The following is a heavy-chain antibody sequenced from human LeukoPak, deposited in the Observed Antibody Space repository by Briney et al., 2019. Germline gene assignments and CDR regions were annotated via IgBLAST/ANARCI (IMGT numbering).Heavy chain of an antibody. V-gene: IGHV1-69*06. CDR3: ARDLLWFGELFYWFDP. J-gene: IGHJ5*02. CDR2: IIPIFGTA. D-gene: IGHD3-10*01. CDR1: GGTFSSYA. Sequence: SVKVSCKASGGTFSSYAISWVRQAPGQGLEWMGAIIPIFGTANYAQKFQGRVTITADKSTSTAYMELSSLRSEDTAVYYCARDLLWFGELFYWFDPWGQGTLVTVSS.